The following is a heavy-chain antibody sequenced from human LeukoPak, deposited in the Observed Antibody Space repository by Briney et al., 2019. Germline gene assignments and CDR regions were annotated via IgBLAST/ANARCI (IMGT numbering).Heavy chain of an antibody. Sequence: SETLSLTCAVYGGSFSGYYWSWIRQPPGKGLEWIGEINHSGSTNYNPSLKSRVTISADTSKNQFSLKLSSVTAADTAVYYCARVRYCSSTSCYLAFDIWGQGTMVTVSS. CDR3: ARVRYCSSTSCYLAFDI. D-gene: IGHD2-2*01. V-gene: IGHV4-34*01. CDR2: INHSGST. J-gene: IGHJ3*02. CDR1: GGSFSGYY.